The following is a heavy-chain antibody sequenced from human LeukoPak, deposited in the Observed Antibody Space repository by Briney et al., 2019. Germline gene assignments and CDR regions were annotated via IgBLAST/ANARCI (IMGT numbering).Heavy chain of an antibody. J-gene: IGHJ4*02. CDR3: AGRHIGGWHNDC. D-gene: IGHD6-19*01. CDR2: IYHIGTT. CDR1: GGSISGYF. Sequence: HSEPLSLTCTVSGGSISGYFWSWIRQPPGTGLEWIGYIYHIGTTNYNPYLTSRVTISSETSTNKFSLSLNSVTAADTALHYFAGRHIGGWHNDCWGQGTLVTVSS. V-gene: IGHV4-59*12.